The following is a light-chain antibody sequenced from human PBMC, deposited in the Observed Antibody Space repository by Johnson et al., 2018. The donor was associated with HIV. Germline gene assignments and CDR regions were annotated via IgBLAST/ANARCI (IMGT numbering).Light chain of an antibody. Sequence: QSVLTQPPSVSAAPGQKVTISCSGTSSNIGNNYVSWYQQFPGTAPKLVIYDNNNRPSGIPDRFSGSKSGTSATLGITGLQTGDEADYYCGTWDSSVSAGGPKYAFGTVTKVTVL. V-gene: IGLV1-51*01. CDR2: DNN. CDR1: SSNIGNNY. CDR3: GTWDSSVSAGGPKYA. J-gene: IGLJ1*01.